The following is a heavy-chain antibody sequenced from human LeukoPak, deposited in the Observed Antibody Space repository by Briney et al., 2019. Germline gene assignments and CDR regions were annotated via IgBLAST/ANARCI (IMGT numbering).Heavy chain of an antibody. J-gene: IGHJ3*02. D-gene: IGHD2-15*01. CDR3: ARDLYCSGGSCYSGSAFDI. Sequence: GGSLRLSCAASGFTFSSYEMNWVRQAPGKGLEWVSYISSSGSTIYYADSVKGRFTISRDNAKNSLYLQMNSLRAEDTAVYYCARDLYCSGGSCYSGSAFDIWGQGTMVTVSS. CDR2: ISSSGSTI. V-gene: IGHV3-48*03. CDR1: GFTFSSYE.